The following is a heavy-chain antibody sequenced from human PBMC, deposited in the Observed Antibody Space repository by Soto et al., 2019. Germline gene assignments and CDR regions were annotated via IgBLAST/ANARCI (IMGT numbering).Heavy chain of an antibody. CDR2: ISSSSSYI. V-gene: IGHV3-21*01. CDR3: ARTLESWYTASNRPIRDTNDY. Sequence: PGGSLRLSCAASGFTFSSYSMNWVRQAPGKGLEWVSSISSSSSYIYYADSVKGRFTISRDNAKNSLYLQMNSLRAEDTAVYYCARTLESWYTASNRPIRDTNDYWGQGTLVTVSS. J-gene: IGHJ4*02. D-gene: IGHD1-20*01. CDR1: GFTFSSYS.